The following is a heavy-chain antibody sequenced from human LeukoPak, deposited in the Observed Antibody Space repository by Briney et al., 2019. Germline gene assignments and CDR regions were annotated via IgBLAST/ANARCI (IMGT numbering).Heavy chain of an antibody. J-gene: IGHJ6*03. D-gene: IGHD3-9*01. V-gene: IGHV3-23*01. CDR3: AKDASDKPYYMDV. CDR1: GFTFSSYG. CDR2: ISGSGGST. Sequence: GGTLRLSCAASGFTFSSYGMSWVRQAPGKGLEWVSAISGSGGSTYYADSVKGRFTISRDNSKNSLYLQMNSLRTEDTALYYCAKDASDKPYYMDVWGKGTTVTVSS.